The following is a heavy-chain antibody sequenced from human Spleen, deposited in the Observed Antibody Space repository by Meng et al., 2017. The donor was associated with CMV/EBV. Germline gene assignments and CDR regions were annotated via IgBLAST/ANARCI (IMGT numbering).Heavy chain of an antibody. D-gene: IGHD3-22*01. Sequence: GVLKISCAASGFTFSGYWMHWVRQAPGKGLVWVSRINGDGSITTYADSVKGRFTISRDNAKNTLYLQMNSLRAEDTAVFYCARESYFYETSALGDFWGQGTLVTVSS. V-gene: IGHV3-74*03. CDR3: ARESYFYETSALGDF. J-gene: IGHJ4*02. CDR1: GFTFSGYW. CDR2: INGDGSIT.